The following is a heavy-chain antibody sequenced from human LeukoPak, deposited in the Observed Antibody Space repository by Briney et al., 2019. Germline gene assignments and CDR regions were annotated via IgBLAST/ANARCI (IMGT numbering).Heavy chain of an antibody. CDR2: IIPILGIA. J-gene: IGHJ4*02. D-gene: IGHD6-6*01. CDR1: GDTFSSYA. CDR3: ATVGEYSSSSPSDY. Sequence: ASVKVSCKASGDTFSSYAISWVRRAPGQGLEWMGRIIPILGIANYAQKFQGRVTITADKSTSTAYMELSSLRSEDTAVYYCATVGEYSSSSPSDYWGQGTLVTVSS. V-gene: IGHV1-69*04.